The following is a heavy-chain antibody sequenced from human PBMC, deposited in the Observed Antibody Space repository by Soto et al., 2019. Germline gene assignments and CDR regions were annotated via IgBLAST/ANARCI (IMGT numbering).Heavy chain of an antibody. V-gene: IGHV5-51*01. CDR2: IYPGDSDT. CDR3: ARLGVLRAAGTWGGYYYYYYVMDV. CDR1: GYSFTSYW. J-gene: IGHJ6*01. D-gene: IGHD6-13*01. Sequence: PGESLKISCKGSGYSFTSYWIGWVRQMPXKGLESMGIIYPGDSDTRYSPSFQGQVTISADKSISTAYLQWSSLKASDTGMYYCARLGVLRAAGTWGGYYYYYYVMDVSRQGTTVTVSA.